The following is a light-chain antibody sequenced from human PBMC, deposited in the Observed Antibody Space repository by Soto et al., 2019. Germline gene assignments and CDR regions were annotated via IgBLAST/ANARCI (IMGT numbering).Light chain of an antibody. J-gene: IGLJ2*01. V-gene: IGLV1-44*01. CDR3: AAWDDSLNGPV. Sequence: QLVLTQPPSASGTPGQRVIISCSGGSSNIGSDTVNWYQQLPGTAPKLLIYTNDQRPSGVPDRFSGSKSGTSASLAISGLQSEDEADYYCAAWDDSLNGPVFGGGTKLTVL. CDR2: TND. CDR1: SSNIGSDT.